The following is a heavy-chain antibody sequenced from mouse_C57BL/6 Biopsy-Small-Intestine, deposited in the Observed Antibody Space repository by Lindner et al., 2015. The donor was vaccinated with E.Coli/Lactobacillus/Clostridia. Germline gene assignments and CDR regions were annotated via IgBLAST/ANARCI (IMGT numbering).Heavy chain of an antibody. D-gene: IGHD1-1*01. V-gene: IGHV2-9*01. CDR1: VFINQLW. Sequence: VQLQESWTWPGGALTEPVHHLHCLWVFINQLWCRLGSPASRKGVWNGWEVIWGGGSTNYNSALMSRLSISKDTSKSQVFLKMNSLQTDDTAMYYCAKRDYYGSTFDYWGQGTTLTVSS. J-gene: IGHJ2*01. CDR2: IWGGGST. CDR3: AKRDYYGSTFDY.